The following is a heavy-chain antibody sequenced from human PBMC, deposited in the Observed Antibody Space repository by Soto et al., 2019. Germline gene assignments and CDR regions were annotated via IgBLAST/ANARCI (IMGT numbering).Heavy chain of an antibody. Sequence: ASVKVSCKASGYTFTSYGISWVRQAPGQGLEWMGWISPYNGNTNYAQKFQGRVTMTRDTSTSTLYMELLSLSSDDTAVYYCARQVQGDHTNPLSRFDPWGQGTLVTVSS. J-gene: IGHJ5*02. V-gene: IGHV1-18*01. CDR1: GYTFTSYG. CDR2: ISPYNGNT. CDR3: ARQVQGDHTNPLSRFDP. D-gene: IGHD3-16*01.